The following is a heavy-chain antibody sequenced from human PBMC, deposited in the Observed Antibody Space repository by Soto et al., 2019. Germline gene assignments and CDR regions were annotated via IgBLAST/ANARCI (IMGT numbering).Heavy chain of an antibody. D-gene: IGHD1-20*01. CDR1: GGSISSYY. Sequence: QVQLQESGPGLVKPSETLSLTCTVSGGSISSYYWSWIRQPPGKGLGWIGYIYYSGSTNYNPSLKSRVTISVDTSKNQFSLKLSSVTAADTAVYYCAREGYNWNRGENWFDPWGQGTLVTVPS. V-gene: IGHV4-59*01. CDR3: AREGYNWNRGENWFDP. J-gene: IGHJ5*02. CDR2: IYYSGST.